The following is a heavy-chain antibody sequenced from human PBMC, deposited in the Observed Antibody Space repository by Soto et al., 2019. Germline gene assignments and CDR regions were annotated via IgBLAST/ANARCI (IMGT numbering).Heavy chain of an antibody. CDR2: ISYDGSNK. V-gene: IGHV3-30*18. CDR1: GFTFSSYA. Sequence: PGGSLRLSCAASGFTFSSYAMSWVRQAPGKGLEWVAVISYDGSNKYYADSVKGRFTISRDNSKNTLYLQMNSLRAEDTAVYYCAKYSSSVLYGMDVWGQGTTVTVSS. CDR3: AKYSSSVLYGMDV. J-gene: IGHJ6*02. D-gene: IGHD6-6*01.